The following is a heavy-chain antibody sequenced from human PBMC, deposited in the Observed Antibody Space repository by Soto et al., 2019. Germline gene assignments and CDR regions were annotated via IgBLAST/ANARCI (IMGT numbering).Heavy chain of an antibody. Sequence: PGGSLRLSCAASGFTVSSNYMSWVRQAPGKGLEWVSAISYGGGTTYYADSVKGRFTISRDNSKNTLYLQMNSLRAEDTAVYYYAKNPGYYYDSTGYHFDYWGQGTLVTVSS. V-gene: IGHV3-23*01. D-gene: IGHD3-22*01. J-gene: IGHJ4*02. CDR1: GFTVSSNY. CDR2: ISYGGGTT. CDR3: AKNPGYYYDSTGYHFDY.